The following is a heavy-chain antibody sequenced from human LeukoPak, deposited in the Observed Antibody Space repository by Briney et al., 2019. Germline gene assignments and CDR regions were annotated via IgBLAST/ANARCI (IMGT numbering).Heavy chain of an antibody. CDR3: ARDSSSWSHFDY. J-gene: IGHJ4*02. Sequence: PGGSLRLSCAASGFTFRGHGMSWVREAPGKGLEWVSSISGSSTYIYYADSVKGRFSISRDNAKNSLYLQMNSLRAEDTAVYYCARDSSSWSHFDYWGQGTLVTVSS. CDR2: ISGSSTYI. V-gene: IGHV3-21*06. CDR1: GFTFRGHG. D-gene: IGHD6-13*01.